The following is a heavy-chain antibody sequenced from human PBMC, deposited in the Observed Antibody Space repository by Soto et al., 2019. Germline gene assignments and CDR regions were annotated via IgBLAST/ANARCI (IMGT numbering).Heavy chain of an antibody. D-gene: IGHD6-6*01. J-gene: IGHJ3*02. Sequence: QVQLVESGGGVVQPGRSLRLSCAASGFTFSSYGMHWVRQAPGKGLEWVAVISYDGSNKYYADSVKGRFTISRDNSKNTLYLQMNSLRAEDTAVYYCAKGHSSSDDAFDIRGQGTMVTVSS. V-gene: IGHV3-30*18. CDR3: AKGHSSSDDAFDI. CDR2: ISYDGSNK. CDR1: GFTFSSYG.